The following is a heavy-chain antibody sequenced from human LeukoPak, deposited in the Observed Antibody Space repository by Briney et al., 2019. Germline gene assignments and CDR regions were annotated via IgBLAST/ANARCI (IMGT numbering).Heavy chain of an antibody. Sequence: SETLSLTCAVYGGSFSGYFWSWIRQPPGKGLEGIGEINHSGSTNYNPSRKSRVTISVDTSKNQFSLKLSSVTAADTAVYYCARGPPDYYDILTGYYEPLIDYWGQGTLVTVSS. CDR2: INHSGST. V-gene: IGHV4-34*01. D-gene: IGHD3-9*01. J-gene: IGHJ4*02. CDR3: ARGPPDYYDILTGYYEPLIDY. CDR1: GGSFSGYF.